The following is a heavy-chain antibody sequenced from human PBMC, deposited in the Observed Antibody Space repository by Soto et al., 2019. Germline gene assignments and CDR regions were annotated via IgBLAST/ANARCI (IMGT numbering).Heavy chain of an antibody. CDR3: ARERSVAGTGWFDP. CDR2: MNPNSGNT. D-gene: IGHD6-13*01. Sequence: QVQLVQSGAEVKKPGASVKVSYKASGYTFTSYDINWVRQATGQGLEWMGWMNPNSGNTAYAQKFQGRVTMTRNTSISTAYMELSSLRSEDTAVYYCARERSVAGTGWFDPWGQATLVTVSS. J-gene: IGHJ5*02. V-gene: IGHV1-8*01. CDR1: GYTFTSYD.